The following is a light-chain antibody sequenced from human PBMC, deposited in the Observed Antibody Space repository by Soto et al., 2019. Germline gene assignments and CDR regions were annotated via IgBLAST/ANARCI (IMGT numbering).Light chain of an antibody. V-gene: IGLV2-23*01. Sequence: QSVLTQPASVSGSPGQSITISCTGTSSDVGNYNLVSWYQQHPGKAPKLMIYEGSKRPSGVSNRFSGSKSGNTASLTISGLQAEDEADYYCCSYAGTFFGGGTKLTVL. CDR3: CSYAGTF. CDR1: SSDVGNYNL. CDR2: EGS. J-gene: IGLJ2*01.